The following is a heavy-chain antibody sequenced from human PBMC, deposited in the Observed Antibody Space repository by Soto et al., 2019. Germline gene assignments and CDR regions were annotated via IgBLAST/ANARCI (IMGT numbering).Heavy chain of an antibody. CDR1: GGTFNRSA. Sequence: ASVKVSCKAAGGTFNRSAISWVRQAPGQGLEWMGGIIPFFNTANSAQKFQGRVTFTADETTATVYMELSSLRADDTAIYYCARLTYPNTWPVFVYWG. CDR2: IIPFFNTA. V-gene: IGHV1-69*13. D-gene: IGHD1-20*01. CDR3: ARLTYPNTWPVFVY. J-gene: IGHJ4*01.